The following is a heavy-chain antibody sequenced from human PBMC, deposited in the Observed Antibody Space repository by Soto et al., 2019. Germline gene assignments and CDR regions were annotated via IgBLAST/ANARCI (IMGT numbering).Heavy chain of an antibody. CDR3: SARAYDTNGYYRFDP. V-gene: IGHV4-39*07. CDR2: INHSGRV. Sequence: SETLFLTCTVSDGSIGSRSHYWVRIRQTTGQGLEWIGDINHSGRVNYSPTLKSRVTISLDTSKNQFSLTLSAVTAADTAMYYCSARAYDTNGYYRFDPWGQGTLVTVSS. D-gene: IGHD3-22*01. CDR1: DGSIGSRSHY. J-gene: IGHJ5*01.